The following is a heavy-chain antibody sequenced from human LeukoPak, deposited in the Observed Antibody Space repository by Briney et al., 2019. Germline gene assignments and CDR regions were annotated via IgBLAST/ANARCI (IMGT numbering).Heavy chain of an antibody. V-gene: IGHV1-18*01. CDR2: ISGYNGNT. J-gene: IGHJ4*02. Sequence: GASVKVSCKTSGYTFTSYGVSWVRQAPGQGLEWMGWISGYNGNTNYAQKYRGRVTMTIDTSTSTVYMELRSLRSDDTAVYYCARDNSSGCRENWGQGTLVTVSS. D-gene: IGHD6-25*01. CDR1: GYTFTSYG. CDR3: ARDNSSGCREN.